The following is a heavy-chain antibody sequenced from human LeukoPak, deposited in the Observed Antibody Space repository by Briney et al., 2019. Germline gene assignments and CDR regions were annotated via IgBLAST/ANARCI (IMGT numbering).Heavy chain of an antibody. V-gene: IGHV4-59*08. D-gene: IGHD3-22*01. J-gene: IGHJ6*02. CDR3: ARYYYDSSGYSHGMDV. Sequence: SETLSLTCIGSGGSISSYYWSWIRQPPGKGLEWIGHINYSGGTKYTPSLKSRVTISVDTPKNQFSLKLSSVTAADTAVYYCARYYYDSSGYSHGMDVWGQGTTVTVSS. CDR1: GGSISSYY. CDR2: INYSGGT.